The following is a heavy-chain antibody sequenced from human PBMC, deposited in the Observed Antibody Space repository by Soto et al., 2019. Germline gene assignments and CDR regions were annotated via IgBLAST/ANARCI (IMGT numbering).Heavy chain of an antibody. CDR3: ARDRTAMVTGWFDP. Sequence: QVQLVQSGAEVKKPGSSVKVSCKASGGTFSSYAISWVRQAPGQGLEWMGGIIPIFGTANYAQKFQGRVTITSDESTSTAYMELSSLRSEDTAVYYCARDRTAMVTGWFDPWGQGTLVTVSS. J-gene: IGHJ5*02. D-gene: IGHD5-18*01. CDR1: GGTFSSYA. V-gene: IGHV1-69*05. CDR2: IIPIFGTA.